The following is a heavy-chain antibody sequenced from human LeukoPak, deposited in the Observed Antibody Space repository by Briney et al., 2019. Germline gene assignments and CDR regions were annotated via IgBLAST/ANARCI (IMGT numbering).Heavy chain of an antibody. CDR2: IRGSGGST. D-gene: IGHD2-8*01. CDR1: GFTFRSYA. J-gene: IGHJ4*02. CDR3: AKGRQLQYCTNGVCYYLPD. Sequence: GGSLRLSCAASGFTFRSYAMSWVRQDPRKGLEWVSAIRGSGGSTYYADSVKGRFTISRDNSKNTLYLQMNSLRAEDTAVYYCAKGRQLQYCTNGVCYYLPDWGQGTLVTVSS. V-gene: IGHV3-23*01.